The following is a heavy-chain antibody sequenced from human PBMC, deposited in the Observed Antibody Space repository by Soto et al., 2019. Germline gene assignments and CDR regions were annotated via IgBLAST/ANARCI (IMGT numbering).Heavy chain of an antibody. V-gene: IGHV1-69*06. CDR3: ARAVDYYGSGSYYPHYYYYGMDV. CDR1: GGTFSSYA. CDR2: IIPIFGTA. Sequence: GASVKVSCKASGGTFSSYAISWVRQAPGQGLEWMGGIIPIFGTANYAQKFQGRVTITADKSTSKAYMELSSLRSEDTAVYYCARAVDYYGSGSYYPHYYYYGMDVWGQGTTVTVS. D-gene: IGHD3-10*01. J-gene: IGHJ6*02.